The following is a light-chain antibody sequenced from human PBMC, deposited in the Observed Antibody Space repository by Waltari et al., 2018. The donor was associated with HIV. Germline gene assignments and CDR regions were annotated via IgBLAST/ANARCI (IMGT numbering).Light chain of an antibody. CDR1: ALPKQY. Sequence: SYELTQPPSVSVSPGQTARIPCPGDALPKQYAYGYQQKPGQAPVLVIYKDTERPSGIPERFSGASSGTTVTLTITGVQAEDEASYYCQSTHSRGTYVVFGGGTKLTVL. J-gene: IGLJ2*01. CDR3: QSTHSRGTYVV. CDR2: KDT. V-gene: IGLV3-25*03.